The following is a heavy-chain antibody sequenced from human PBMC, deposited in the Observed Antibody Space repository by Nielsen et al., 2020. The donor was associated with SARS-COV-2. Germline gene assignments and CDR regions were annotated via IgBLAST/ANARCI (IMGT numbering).Heavy chain of an antibody. D-gene: IGHD5-12*01. Sequence: LRLSCTVSGASISSGGYFWSWICQHPGKGLEWIGYIYFTGRTSYNPSLKSRVAMLVDTSKNQFSLDLKSVTAADTAVYYCAREASGYDHYKYGMDVWGLGATVTVSS. CDR2: IYFTGRT. CDR1: GASISSGGYF. J-gene: IGHJ6*02. CDR3: AREASGYDHYKYGMDV. V-gene: IGHV4-31*03.